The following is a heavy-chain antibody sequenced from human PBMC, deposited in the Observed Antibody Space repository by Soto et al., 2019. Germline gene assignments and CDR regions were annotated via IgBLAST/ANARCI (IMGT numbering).Heavy chain of an antibody. CDR2: INHSGSS. V-gene: IGHV4-34*01. CDR1: GGSFSGYY. Sequence: QVQLQQWGAGLLKPSETLSLTCAVYGGSFSGYYWSWIRQPPGKGLEWIGEINHSGSSNYNPSLKSRVTISVDTSKNQFSLKLRSVTAADTAVYSCARGRANGDYLDYWGQGTLVTVSS. D-gene: IGHD4-17*01. J-gene: IGHJ4*02. CDR3: ARGRANGDYLDY.